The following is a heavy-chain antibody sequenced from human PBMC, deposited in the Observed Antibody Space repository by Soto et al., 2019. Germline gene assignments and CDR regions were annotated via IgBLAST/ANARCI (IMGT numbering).Heavy chain of an antibody. CDR2: IYYSGST. CDR1: GGSISSYY. Sequence: SETLSLTCTVSGGSISSYYWSWIRQPPGKGLEWIGYIYYSGSTNYNPSLKSRVTISVDTSKNQFSLKLSSVTAADTAVYYCARVGEAGSSHWGQGTLVTVSS. D-gene: IGHD3-3*01. J-gene: IGHJ4*02. CDR3: ARVGEAGSSH. V-gene: IGHV4-59*01.